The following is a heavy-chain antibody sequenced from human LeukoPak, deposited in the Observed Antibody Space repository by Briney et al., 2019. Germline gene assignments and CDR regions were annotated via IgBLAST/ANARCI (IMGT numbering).Heavy chain of an antibody. CDR3: ARHKCRGLYCPFDY. CDR2: VYYSGST. D-gene: IGHD2-15*01. J-gene: IGHJ4*02. V-gene: IGHV4-59*08. Sequence: SETLSLTCTVSGSSMTTYYWTCIRQLPGKGLEWLGYVYYSGSTSYNPSLKSRVTISVDTSKNQFSLKLSSVSASDTAVYYCARHKCRGLYCPFDYWGQGTLVTVSS. CDR1: GSSMTTYY.